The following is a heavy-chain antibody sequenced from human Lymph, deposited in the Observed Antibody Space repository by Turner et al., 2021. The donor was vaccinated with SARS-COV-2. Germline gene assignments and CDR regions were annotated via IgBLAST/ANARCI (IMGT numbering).Heavy chain of an antibody. D-gene: IGHD1-1*01. CDR3: AKDPNWYVLSAVDY. CDR1: GFTFSSYA. Sequence: EVQLLESGGSLVQPGGSLRLSCAASGFTFSSYAMSWVRQAPGKGLECVSAISASGATTYYAYSVKGRFTISRDNSKNTLYLQMNSLRAEDTAVYYCAKDPNWYVLSAVDYWGQGTLVTVSS. CDR2: ISASGATT. J-gene: IGHJ4*02. V-gene: IGHV3-23*01.